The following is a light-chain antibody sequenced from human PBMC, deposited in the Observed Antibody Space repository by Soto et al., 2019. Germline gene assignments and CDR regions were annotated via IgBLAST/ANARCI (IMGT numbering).Light chain of an antibody. CDR2: EVS. J-gene: IGLJ1*01. CDR3: SSYTSSSTLYV. CDR1: SSDVGGYNY. Sequence: QSALTQPASVSGSRGQSITISWTGTSSDVGGYNYVSWYQQHPGKAPKLMIYEVSNRPSGVSNRFSGSKSGNTASLTTSGLQAEDEADYYCSSYTSSSTLYVFGTGTKVTVL. V-gene: IGLV2-14*01.